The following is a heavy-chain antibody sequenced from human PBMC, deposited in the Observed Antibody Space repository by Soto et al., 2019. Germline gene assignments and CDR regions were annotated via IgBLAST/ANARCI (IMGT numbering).Heavy chain of an antibody. J-gene: IGHJ5*02. D-gene: IGHD3-22*01. Sequence: KFQGRVTITRDTSASTAYMELSSLRSEDTAVYYCARERGYYYDSSGSYELDPWGQGTLVTVSS. V-gene: IGHV1-3*01. CDR3: ARERGYYYDSSGSYELDP.